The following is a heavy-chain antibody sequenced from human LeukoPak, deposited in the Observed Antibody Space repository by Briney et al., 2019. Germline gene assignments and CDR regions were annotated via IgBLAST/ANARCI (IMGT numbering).Heavy chain of an antibody. CDR3: VKDLSYESSGHVLEY. D-gene: IGHD3-22*01. J-gene: IGHJ4*02. CDR2: ISWDGTT. V-gene: IGHV3-43*01. Sequence: PGGSLRLSCVASGFTLEDYTMHWVRQAPGKTLGWVSLISWDGTTYYTDSVKGRFTISRDNSKNSLYLQMDTLRSEDTAFYYCVKDLSYESSGHVLEYWGQGTLVTVSS. CDR1: GFTLEDYT.